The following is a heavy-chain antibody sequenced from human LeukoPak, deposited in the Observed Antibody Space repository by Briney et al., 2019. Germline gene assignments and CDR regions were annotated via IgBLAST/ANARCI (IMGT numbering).Heavy chain of an antibody. CDR3: ARTRRWLQFDIDY. V-gene: IGHV3-30*19. D-gene: IGHD5-24*01. Sequence: GGSLRLSCAASGFTFSSYGMHWVRQAPGKGLEWVAVIWYDGSNKYYADSVKGRFTISRDNSKNTLYLQMNSLRAEDTAVYYCARTRRWLQFDIDYWGQGTLVTVSS. CDR1: GFTFSSYG. J-gene: IGHJ4*02. CDR2: IWYDGSNK.